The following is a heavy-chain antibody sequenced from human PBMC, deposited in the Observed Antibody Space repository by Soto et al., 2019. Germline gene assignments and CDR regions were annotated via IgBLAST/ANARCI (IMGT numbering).Heavy chain of an antibody. Sequence: EVQLLESGGGLVQAGGSLRLSCAASGLAINTYGMSWVRQAPGRGLEWVSGITSSGDFTYYGDSVRGRFSISRDESENALYLQMRNLRAEDTAVYHCVSAKGISLYEWYFDLWGRGTPVTVSS. J-gene: IGHJ2*01. CDR2: ITSSGDFT. CDR3: VSAKGISLYEWYFDL. D-gene: IGHD2-8*01. V-gene: IGHV3-23*01. CDR1: GLAINTYG.